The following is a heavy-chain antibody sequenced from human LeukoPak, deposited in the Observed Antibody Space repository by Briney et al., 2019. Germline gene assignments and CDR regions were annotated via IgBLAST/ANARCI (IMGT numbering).Heavy chain of an antibody. CDR3: ARDYHPYGMDV. Sequence: SETLSLTCTVSGGSISNYYWSWIRQPPGKGLEWIGYISYSGSTNYNPSLKSRVTISVDTSKNQFSLKLSSVTAADTAVYYCARDYHPYGMDVWGQGTTVTVSS. J-gene: IGHJ6*02. CDR2: ISYSGST. V-gene: IGHV4-59*01. CDR1: GGSISNYY. D-gene: IGHD3-16*02.